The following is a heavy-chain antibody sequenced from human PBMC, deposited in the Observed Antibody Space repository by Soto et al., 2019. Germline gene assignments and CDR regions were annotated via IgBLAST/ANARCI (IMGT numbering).Heavy chain of an antibody. V-gene: IGHV1-18*01. CDR1: GYTFTSYG. Sequence: ASVKVSCKASGYTFTSYGISWVRQAPGQGLEWMGWISAYNGNTNYAQKLQGRVTMTTDTSTSTAYMELRSLRSDDTAVYYCARRYCSSTSCYVSYYYMDVWGKGTRSPSP. CDR3: ARRYCSSTSCYVSYYYMDV. D-gene: IGHD2-2*01. J-gene: IGHJ6*03. CDR2: ISAYNGNT.